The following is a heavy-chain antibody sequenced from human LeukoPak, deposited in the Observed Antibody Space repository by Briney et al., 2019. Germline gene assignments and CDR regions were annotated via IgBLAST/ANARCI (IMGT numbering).Heavy chain of an antibody. V-gene: IGHV3-73*01. CDR3: TTQFAELLA. D-gene: IGHD3-10*01. CDR2: IRGKSNNYST. CDR1: GLTFSDSV. Sequence: GGSLRLSCAASGLTFSDSVMHWVRQASGKGLEWVGRIRGKSNNYSTAYAASVKGRFTISRDDSKSTAYLQMNSLKTEDTAVYYCTTQFAELLAWGQGTLVTVSS. J-gene: IGHJ4*02.